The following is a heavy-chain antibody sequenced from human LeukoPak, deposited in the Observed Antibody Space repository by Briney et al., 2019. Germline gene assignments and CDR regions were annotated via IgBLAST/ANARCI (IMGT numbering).Heavy chain of an antibody. D-gene: IGHD5-18*01. CDR3: ARAIRGGYSYGTYFDY. CDR1: GFTFSSYW. J-gene: IGHJ4*02. Sequence: GGSLRLSCAASGFTFSSYWMSWVRQAPGKGLEWVSYISSGGDTIYYADSVKGRFTISRDNAKNSLYLQMNSLRAEDTAVYYCARAIRGGYSYGTYFDYWGQGTLVTVSS. CDR2: ISSGGDTI. V-gene: IGHV3-48*04.